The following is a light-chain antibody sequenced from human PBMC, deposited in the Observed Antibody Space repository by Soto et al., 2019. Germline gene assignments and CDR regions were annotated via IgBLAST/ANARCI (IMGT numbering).Light chain of an antibody. CDR1: QSVGSN. CDR3: QQYNNWPPIT. J-gene: IGKJ5*01. CDR2: VAS. V-gene: IGKV3-15*01. Sequence: EIVMTQSPATLSVSPGERATLSCRASQSVGSNLAWYQQRPGQAPRLLIYVASTRATGIPARFSGSGSGTEFTLTISSLQSEDFAVYYFQQYNNWPPITFGQGTRLEI.